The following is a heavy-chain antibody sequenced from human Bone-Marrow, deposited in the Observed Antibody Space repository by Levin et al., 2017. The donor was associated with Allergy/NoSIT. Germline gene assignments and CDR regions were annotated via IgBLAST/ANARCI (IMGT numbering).Heavy chain of an antibody. CDR1: GFSLSTSGVG. V-gene: IGHV2-5*02. CDR2: IYWDDDK. CDR3: AHKRWLVIGQEYDY. J-gene: IGHJ4*02. Sequence: SGPTLVKPTQTLTLTCTFSGFSLSTSGVGVGWIRQPPGKALEWLALIYWDDDKRYSPSLKSRLTITKDTSKNQVVLTMTNMDPVDTATYYCAHKRWLVIGQEYDYWGQGTLVTVSS. D-gene: IGHD6-19*01.